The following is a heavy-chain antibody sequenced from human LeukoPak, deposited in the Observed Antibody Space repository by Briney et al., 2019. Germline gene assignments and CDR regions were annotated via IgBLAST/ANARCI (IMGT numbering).Heavy chain of an antibody. CDR2: IKQDGSEK. CDR3: AKDLYYYDSSVVNY. Sequence: GGSLRLSCAASGFTFSSYWMSWVRQAPGKGLEWVANIKQDGSEKYYVDSVKGRFTISRDNAKNSLYLQMNSLRAEDTAVYYCAKDLYYYDSSVVNYWGQGTLVTVSS. J-gene: IGHJ4*02. CDR1: GFTFSSYW. V-gene: IGHV3-7*01. D-gene: IGHD3-22*01.